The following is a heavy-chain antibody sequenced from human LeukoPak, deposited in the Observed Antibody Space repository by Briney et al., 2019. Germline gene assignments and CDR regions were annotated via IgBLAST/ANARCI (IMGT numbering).Heavy chain of an antibody. CDR3: AREVSSSKGAFNWFDP. J-gene: IGHJ5*02. CDR2: IIPIFGTA. CDR1: GGTFSSYA. Sequence: TCKASGGTFSSYAISWVRQAPGQGLEWMGGIIPIFGTANYARKFQGRVTMTRDMSTSTVYMELSSLRSEDTAVYYCAREVSSSKGAFNWFDPWGQGTLVTVSS. V-gene: IGHV1-69*05. D-gene: IGHD6-13*01.